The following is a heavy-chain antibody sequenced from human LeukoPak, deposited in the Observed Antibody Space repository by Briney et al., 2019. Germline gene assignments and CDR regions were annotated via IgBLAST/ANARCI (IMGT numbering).Heavy chain of an antibody. D-gene: IGHD2-2*01. V-gene: IGHV3-23*01. J-gene: IGHJ4*02. CDR1: GFTFSSYG. CDR2: ISGSGGST. CDR3: AKELYQPWAYYFDY. Sequence: GGTLRLSCAASGFTFSSYGMSWVRQAPGKGLEWVSAISGSGGSTYYAVSVKGRFTISRDNSKNTLYLQMNSLRAEDTAVYYCAKELYQPWAYYFDYWGQGTLVTVSS.